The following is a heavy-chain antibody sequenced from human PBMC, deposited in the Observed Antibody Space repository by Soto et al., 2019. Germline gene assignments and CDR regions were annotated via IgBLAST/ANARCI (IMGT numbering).Heavy chain of an antibody. V-gene: IGHV4-34*01. CDR2: INHSGST. CDR3: VRDGIATVSFRGYLDY. Sequence: SETLSLTCAVYGGSFSGYYWSWIRQPPGKGLEWIGEINHSGSTNYNPSLKSRVTISVDTSKNQFSLKLSSVTAADTAVYYCVRDGIATVSFRGYLDYWGQGALVTVSS. D-gene: IGHD2-21*01. CDR1: GGSFSGYY. J-gene: IGHJ4*02.